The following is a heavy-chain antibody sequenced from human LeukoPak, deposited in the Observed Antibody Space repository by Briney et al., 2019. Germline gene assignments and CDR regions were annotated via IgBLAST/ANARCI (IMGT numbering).Heavy chain of an antibody. CDR1: GYSISSGYY. V-gene: IGHV4-38-2*02. J-gene: IGHJ4*02. CDR3: ARDHGYYYGSGSYYPQPFDY. CDR2: IYHSGST. Sequence: SETLSLTCAVSGYSISSGYYWGWIQQPPGKGLEWIGSIYHSGSTYYNPSLKSRVTISVDTSKNQFSLKLSSVTAADTAVYYCARDHGYYYGSGSYYPQPFDYWGQGTLVTVSS. D-gene: IGHD3-10*01.